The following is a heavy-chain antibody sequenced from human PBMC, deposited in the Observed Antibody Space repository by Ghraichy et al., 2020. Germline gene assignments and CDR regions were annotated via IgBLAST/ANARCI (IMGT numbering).Heavy chain of an antibody. V-gene: IGHV2-70*01. CDR2: IDWDDDK. CDR1: GFSLSTSGMC. D-gene: IGHD4-17*01. Sequence: SGPTLVKPTQTLTLTCTFSGFSLSTSGMCVSWIRQPPGKALEWLALIDWDDDKYYSTSLKTRLTISKDTSKNQVVLTMTNMDPVDTATYYCARTEHSYDYGDSGVWFDPWGQGTLVTVSS. CDR3: ARTEHSYDYGDSGVWFDP. J-gene: IGHJ5*02.